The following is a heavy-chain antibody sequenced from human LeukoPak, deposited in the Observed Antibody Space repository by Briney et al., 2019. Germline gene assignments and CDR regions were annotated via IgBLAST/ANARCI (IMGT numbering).Heavy chain of an antibody. CDR3: ARVRSPLYSSSWSRSEYYFDY. Sequence: GGSLRLSCAASGFTFDDYGMSWVRQAPGKGLEWVSGINWNGGSTGYADSVKGRFTISRDNAKNSLYLQMNSLRAEDTALYYCARVRSPLYSSSWSRSEYYFDYWGQGTLVTVSS. D-gene: IGHD6-13*01. CDR1: GFTFDDYG. CDR2: INWNGGST. V-gene: IGHV3-20*04. J-gene: IGHJ4*02.